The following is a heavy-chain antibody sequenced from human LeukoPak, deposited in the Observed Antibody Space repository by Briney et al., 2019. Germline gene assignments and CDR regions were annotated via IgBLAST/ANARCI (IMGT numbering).Heavy chain of an antibody. CDR2: INEDGSDK. J-gene: IGHJ4*02. D-gene: IGHD3-3*01. CDR3: ARVPGDFWSGKYFDY. V-gene: IGHV3-7*01. Sequence: GGSLRLSCAGSGFIFSDYWMTWVRQAPEKGLEWVANINEDGSDKYYGDSVKGQFTISRDNAEKSLYLQINSLRAEDAAVYYCARVPGDFWSGKYFDYWGQGTLVTVSS. CDR1: GFIFSDYW.